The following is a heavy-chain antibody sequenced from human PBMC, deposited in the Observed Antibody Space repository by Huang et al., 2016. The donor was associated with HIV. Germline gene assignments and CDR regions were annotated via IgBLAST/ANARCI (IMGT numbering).Heavy chain of an antibody. Sequence: EVHLVESGGGLVRPGRSLGFSCAASGFTFRIYWMNWVRQAPGRGLGWVANINLDGSERFYVDSVRGRFTISRDNANNSVSLQLNSLKAEDTGVYYCARGFQAKPGDYWGQGTLVTVSS. CDR2: INLDGSER. J-gene: IGHJ4*02. V-gene: IGHV3-7*01. CDR1: GFTFRIYW. CDR3: ARGFQAKPGDY.